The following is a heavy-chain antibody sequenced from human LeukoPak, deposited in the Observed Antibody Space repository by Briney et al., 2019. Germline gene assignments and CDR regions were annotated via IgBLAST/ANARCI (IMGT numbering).Heavy chain of an antibody. Sequence: PGGSLNFSVAAPGFPFGGNWLTWVGQPQGKGLEWVATIKEDGSEKYYVDSVKGRFTISRDNAKNSLYLQLNSMRAEDTAVYYCGRRGSYLDYWGQGTLVTVSS. CDR1: GFPFGGNW. CDR2: IKEDGSEK. J-gene: IGHJ4*02. CDR3: GRRGSYLDY. D-gene: IGHD1-26*01. V-gene: IGHV3-7*01.